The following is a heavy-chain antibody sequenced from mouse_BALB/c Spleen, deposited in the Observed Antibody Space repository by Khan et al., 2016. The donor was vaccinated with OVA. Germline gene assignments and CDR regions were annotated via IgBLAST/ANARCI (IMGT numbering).Heavy chain of an antibody. Sequence: QVRLQQSGAELVNPGASVNLSCKASGYTLTSYWMHWVKQRPGQGLEWIGEINPSNGRTNYNEKFKSKATLTVDKSSSTAYMQLSSPTSEDSAVYYCARLQINFDYWGQGTTLTVSS. CDR2: INPSNGRT. CDR3: ARLQINFDY. J-gene: IGHJ2*01. CDR1: GYTLTSYW. V-gene: IGHV1S81*02.